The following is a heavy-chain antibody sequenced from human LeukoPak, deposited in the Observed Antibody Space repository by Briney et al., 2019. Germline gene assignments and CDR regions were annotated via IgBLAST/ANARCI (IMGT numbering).Heavy chain of an antibody. Sequence: SETLSLTCTVSGGSISSYHWSWIRHPPGKGLEWIGSTNYIPSLKRLFTIAVDTSKNQFSLKLSSVTAADTAVYYCARVSDYYGSGTTAYYFDSWGQGTLVTVSS. CDR3: ARVSDYYGSGTTAYYFDS. CDR1: GGSISSYH. V-gene: IGHV4-4*09. J-gene: IGHJ4*02. CDR2: T. D-gene: IGHD3-10*01.